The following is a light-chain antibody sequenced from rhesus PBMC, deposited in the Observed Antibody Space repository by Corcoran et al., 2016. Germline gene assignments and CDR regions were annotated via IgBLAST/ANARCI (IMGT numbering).Light chain of an antibody. CDR2: KVS. Sequence: DVVMTQSPLSLPVTPGQPASISCRSSQSLLHSNGNTYLTWFLQKPGQPPRRLIYKVSNRDSGVPDRCGGSGAGTDFKLKISRVEAEEVGVYYCMQGTHWPTFGGGTKVEIK. J-gene: IGKJ4*01. CDR3: MQGTHWPT. CDR1: QSLLHSNGNTY. V-gene: IGKV2-58*03.